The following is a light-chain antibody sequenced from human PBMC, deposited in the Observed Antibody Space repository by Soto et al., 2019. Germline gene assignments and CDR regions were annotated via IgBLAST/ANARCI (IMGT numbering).Light chain of an antibody. CDR2: DAS. CDR3: QQYDNLLPIT. J-gene: IGKJ5*01. CDR1: QDISKN. Sequence: IQMTQSPSSLSASVGDRVTITCQASQDISKNLNWYQQKPGKAPKLLIYDASSLQTGVPSRFSGSGSATHFTFTISCLQTEDVAAYYCQQYDNLLPITFGQGTRRGIK. V-gene: IGKV1-33*01.